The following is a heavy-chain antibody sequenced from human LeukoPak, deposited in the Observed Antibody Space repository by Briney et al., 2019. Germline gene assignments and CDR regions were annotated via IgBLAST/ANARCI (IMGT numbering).Heavy chain of an antibody. V-gene: IGHV3-53*01. CDR2: IYSGGST. CDR3: AASIRYCSGGSCIDY. Sequence: GGSLGLSCAASGFTVSSNYMSWVRQAPGKGLEWVSVIYSGGSTYYADSVKGRFTISRDNSRNTLYLQMNSLRAEDTAVYHGAASIRYCSGGSCIDYWGQGTLVTVSS. CDR1: GFTVSSNY. J-gene: IGHJ4*02. D-gene: IGHD2-15*01.